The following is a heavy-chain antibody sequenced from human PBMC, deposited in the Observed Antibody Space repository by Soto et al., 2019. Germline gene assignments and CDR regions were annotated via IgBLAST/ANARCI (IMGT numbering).Heavy chain of an antibody. D-gene: IGHD3-9*01. CDR2: INHRGSA. V-gene: IGHV4-34*01. J-gene: IGHJ3*02. CDR1: VGSFSGYA. CDR3: ARGPYYDILTGYSDAFDI. Sequence: QVQLQQWGAGLLKPSETLSLTCAVYVGSFSGYAWSWIRQPPGKGLEWMGEINHRGSANYNPSLKRRVTISVDTSKNQFSMKLSSVTAADTAVYYCARGPYYDILTGYSDAFDIWGQGTMVTVSS.